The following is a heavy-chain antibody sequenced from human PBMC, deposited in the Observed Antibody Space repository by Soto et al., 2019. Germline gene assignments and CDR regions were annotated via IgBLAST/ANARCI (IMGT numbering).Heavy chain of an antibody. D-gene: IGHD6-19*01. CDR3: AREQEYSSGWYRFDY. Sequence: QVQLVQSGAEVKKPGSSVKVSCKASGGTFSSYTISWVRQAPGQGLEWMGRIIPILGIANYAQKFQGRVTITADKSTSTAYMELSSLRSEDTAVYYCAREQEYSSGWYRFDYWGQGTLVTVSS. J-gene: IGHJ4*02. CDR1: GGTFSSYT. V-gene: IGHV1-69*08. CDR2: IIPILGIA.